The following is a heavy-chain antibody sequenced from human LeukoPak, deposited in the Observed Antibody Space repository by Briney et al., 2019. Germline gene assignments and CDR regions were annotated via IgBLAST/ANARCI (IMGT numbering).Heavy chain of an antibody. Sequence: ASVKVSCKASGYTFTGYYMHWVRQAPGQGLEWMGWINPNSGGTNYAQKFQGRVTMTRDTSISTAYMELSRLRSDDTAVYYCASPRAIYDYVWGSYRYGLGYWGQGTLVTVSS. J-gene: IGHJ4*02. CDR3: ASPRAIYDYVWGSYRYGLGY. CDR2: INPNSGGT. CDR1: GYTFTGYY. D-gene: IGHD3-16*02. V-gene: IGHV1-2*02.